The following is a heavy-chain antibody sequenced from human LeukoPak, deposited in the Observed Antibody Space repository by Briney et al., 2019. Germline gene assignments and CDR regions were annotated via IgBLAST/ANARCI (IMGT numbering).Heavy chain of an antibody. D-gene: IGHD3-22*01. CDR3: AQECVDSTGYYYVPNWFDP. CDR2: IKKDGSAK. CDR1: GFTFSSYW. J-gene: IGHJ5*02. V-gene: IGHV3-7*01. Sequence: SGGSLRLSCVASGFTFSSYWMSWVRQAPGKGLEWVANIKKDGSAKYYVDSVKGRFTISRDNAKNSLYLHMNSLRADDTAVYYCAQECVDSTGYYYVPNWFDPWGQGTLVTVSS.